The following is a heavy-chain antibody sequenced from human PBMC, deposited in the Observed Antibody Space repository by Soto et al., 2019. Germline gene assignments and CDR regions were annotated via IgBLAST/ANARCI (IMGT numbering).Heavy chain of an antibody. CDR2: IIPILGIA. D-gene: IGHD2-21*01. V-gene: IGHV1-69*02. CDR3: AGVIGESPGWFDP. J-gene: IGHJ5*02. Sequence: QVQLVQSGAEVKKPGSSVKVSCKASGGTFSSYTISWVRQAPGQGLEWMGRIIPILGIANYAQKFQGRVTITADKSTSTGYMELSSLRSEDTAVYYCAGVIGESPGWFDPWGQGTLVTVSS. CDR1: GGTFSSYT.